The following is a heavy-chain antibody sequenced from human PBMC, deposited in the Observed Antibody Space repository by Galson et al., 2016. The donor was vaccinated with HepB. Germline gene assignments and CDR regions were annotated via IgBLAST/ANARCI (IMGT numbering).Heavy chain of an antibody. V-gene: IGHV4-59*01. D-gene: IGHD3-3*01. J-gene: IGHJ3*01. CDR2: FYYGGST. CDR3: ARFGVVPL. CDR1: GDSIGSYF. Sequence: SETLSLTCTVSGDSIGSYFWGWIRQPPGKGLEWIGFFYYGGSTNSNPSLKSRVTISVDTSKNQFFLRLSSVTAADTAVYYCARFGVVPLWGKGTMVTVSS.